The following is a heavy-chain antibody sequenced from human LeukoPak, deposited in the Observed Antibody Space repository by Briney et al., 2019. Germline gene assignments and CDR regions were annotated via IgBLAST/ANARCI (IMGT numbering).Heavy chain of an antibody. CDR1: GFTFSSYW. V-gene: IGHV3-7*01. CDR2: INHNGNVN. J-gene: IGHJ4*02. CDR3: ARGVPYDSWSGPHYSDY. Sequence: GGSLRLSCAASGFTFSSYWMNWARQAPGKGLEWVASINHNGNVNYYVDSAKGRFTISRDSAKNSLYLQMNSLRAEDTAVYYCARGVPYDSWSGPHYSDYWGQGTLVTVSS. D-gene: IGHD3-3*01.